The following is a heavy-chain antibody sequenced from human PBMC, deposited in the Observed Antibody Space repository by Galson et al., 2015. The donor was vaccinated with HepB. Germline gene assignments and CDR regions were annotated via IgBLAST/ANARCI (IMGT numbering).Heavy chain of an antibody. CDR3: ARQATDNWNLDF. CDR1: GVTASSNY. V-gene: IGHV3-53*01. Sequence: YMRFPCSAVGVTASSNYKCCCRRAPGEGREGVSGIYSGGNTYYANSLKSRFTISTDNSKNTLYLQMNSLRAADTAVYYCARQATDNWNLDFWGQGTLVTVSS. CDR2: IYSGGNT. J-gene: IGHJ4*02. D-gene: IGHD1-20*01.